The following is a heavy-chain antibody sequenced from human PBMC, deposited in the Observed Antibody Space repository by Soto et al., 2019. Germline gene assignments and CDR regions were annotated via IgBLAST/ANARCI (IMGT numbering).Heavy chain of an antibody. CDR3: ARNAYSSACFVY. Sequence: QLQLQESGPGLVKPSETLSLTCTVSGDSISSSSYYWGWIRQPPGKGLEWIWTIYYSGSTYYNPSTKSRVAVSVDSRKTQFSMKLSSVTAPDTAVYYCARNAYSSACFVYWGQGALVTVSS. CDR1: GDSISSSSYY. J-gene: IGHJ4*02. D-gene: IGHD6-19*01. V-gene: IGHV4-39*01. CDR2: IYYSGST.